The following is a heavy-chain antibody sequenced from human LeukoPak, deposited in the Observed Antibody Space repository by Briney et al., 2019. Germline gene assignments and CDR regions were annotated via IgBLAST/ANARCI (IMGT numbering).Heavy chain of an antibody. CDR1: GLTFRNYG. D-gene: IGHD2-15*01. J-gene: IGHJ6*03. CDR3: AKEGFVVVVGASHNYYYYMDV. Sequence: GGSLRLSCAASGLTFRNYGMNWVRQAPGKGLEWVSGISGSGGSIYYADSVKGRFTISRDNSRNTLYLQMNGLTVEDTAVYYCAKEGFVVVVGASHNYYYYMDVWGKGTTVTVSS. V-gene: IGHV3-23*01. CDR2: ISGSGGSI.